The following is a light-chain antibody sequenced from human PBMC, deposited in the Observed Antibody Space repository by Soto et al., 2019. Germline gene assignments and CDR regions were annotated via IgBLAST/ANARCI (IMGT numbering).Light chain of an antibody. Sequence: DIRMTQSPSSLSASGGDIFSISYRASQSIRSHLNWYQQKPGKAPKLLIYAASSLQSGVPSRFSGSGSGTDFTLTIRGLQPEDFATYYCQQNYSPPPITFGQGTRLEIK. J-gene: IGKJ5*01. CDR1: QSIRSH. V-gene: IGKV1-39*01. CDR2: AAS. CDR3: QQNYSPPPIT.